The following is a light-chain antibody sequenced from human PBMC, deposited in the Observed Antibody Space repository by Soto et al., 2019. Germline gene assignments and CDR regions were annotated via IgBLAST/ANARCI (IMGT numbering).Light chain of an antibody. CDR3: FSYTTSAFYV. CDR2: DIN. J-gene: IGLJ1*01. V-gene: IGLV2-14*01. CDR1: SSDVGNYIF. Sequence: QSALTQPASVSGSPGQSITISCTGTSSDVGNYIFVSWYRQHPGKAPKLMIYDINNRPSGVSNRFSGSKSGNTASLTISGLQDEDDDDYYCFSYTTSAFYVFGTGTKLTVL.